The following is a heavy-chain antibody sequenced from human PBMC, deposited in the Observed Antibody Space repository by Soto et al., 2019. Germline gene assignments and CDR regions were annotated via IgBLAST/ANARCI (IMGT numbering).Heavy chain of an antibody. CDR3: AVFRSSWVGEGRLDS. D-gene: IGHD6-13*01. V-gene: IGHV4-59*12. CDR2: IYYSGTT. CDR1: GGSISTYY. J-gene: IGHJ4*02. Sequence: SETLSLTCNVSGGSISTYYWSWIRQPPGKGLEWIGYIYYSGTTNYNPSLKSRVTISVDTSKIQFSLTLTSVTASDTAIYYCAVFRSSWVGEGRLDSWGPGTLVTVSS.